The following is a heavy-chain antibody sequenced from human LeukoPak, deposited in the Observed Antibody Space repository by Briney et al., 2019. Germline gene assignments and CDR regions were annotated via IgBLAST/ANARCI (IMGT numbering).Heavy chain of an antibody. CDR2: IYYSGST. CDR3: ATYDYGDYGGSDAFDI. J-gene: IGHJ3*02. CDR1: GGSISSGDYY. V-gene: IGHV4-30-4*08. Sequence: SQTLSLTCTVSGGSISSGDYYWSWIRQPPGKGLEWIGYIYYSGSTYYNPSLKSRVTISVDTSKNQFSLKLSSVTAGDTAVYYCATYDYGDYGGSDAFDIWGQGTMVTVSS. D-gene: IGHD4-17*01.